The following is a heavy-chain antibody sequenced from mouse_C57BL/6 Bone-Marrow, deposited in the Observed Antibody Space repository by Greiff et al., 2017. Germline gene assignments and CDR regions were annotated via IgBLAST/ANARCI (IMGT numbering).Heavy chain of an antibody. J-gene: IGHJ2*01. CDR3: ARNWGDY. CDR1: GYTFTSYG. V-gene: IGHV1-81*01. D-gene: IGHD4-1*01. Sequence: ESGAELARPGASVKLSCKASGYTFTSYGMSWVKQRPGQGLEWIGEINPRSGNTYYNEKFKGKATLTADKYSSRAYMELRRLTSEDSGVYFCARNWGDYWGQGTTLTVSS. CDR2: INPRSGNT.